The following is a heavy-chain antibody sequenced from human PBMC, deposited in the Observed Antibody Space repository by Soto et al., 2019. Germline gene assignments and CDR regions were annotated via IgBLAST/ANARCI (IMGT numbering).Heavy chain of an antibody. D-gene: IGHD2-15*01. Sequence: DVHLLESGGGLVQPGGSLRLSGAASGFSFSRYAMIWVRQAPGKGQEWVSGITGSGGTIEYAASVKGRFTISRDNSKNTVDLQMNSLRVEDTAMYYCAKDDVAGDGLWLVSDWGQGILVTVS. CDR3: AKDDVAGDGLWLVSD. V-gene: IGHV3-23*01. J-gene: IGHJ1*01. CDR2: ITGSGGTI. CDR1: GFSFSRYA.